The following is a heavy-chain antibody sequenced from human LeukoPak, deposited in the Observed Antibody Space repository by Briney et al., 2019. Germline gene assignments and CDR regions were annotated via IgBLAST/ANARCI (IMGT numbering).Heavy chain of an antibody. D-gene: IGHD2-2*01. CDR3: AKADCSSTSCYPLDYYYGMDV. CDR2: ISGSGGST. V-gene: IGHV3-23*01. J-gene: IGHJ6*02. Sequence: GGSLRLSCAASGFTFSSYAMSWVRQAPGKGLEWVSAISGSGGSTYYADSVKGRFTISRDNSKNTLYLQMNSLRAEDTAVYYCAKADCSSTSCYPLDYYYGMDVWGQGTTVTVSS. CDR1: GFTFSSYA.